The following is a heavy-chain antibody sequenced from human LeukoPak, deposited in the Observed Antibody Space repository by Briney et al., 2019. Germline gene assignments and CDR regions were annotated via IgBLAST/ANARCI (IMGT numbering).Heavy chain of an antibody. CDR3: AREWQGGIAAAGTRIEGDY. Sequence: GGSLRLSCAASGFSVSGYWMTWVRQAPGKGLEWVANIKQDGSEKNYVDSVKGRFTISRDNAENSLFLQMNSLRAEDTAVYYCAREWQGGIAAAGTRIEGDYWGQGTLVAVSS. CDR2: IKQDGSEK. CDR1: GFSVSGYW. D-gene: IGHD6-13*01. V-gene: IGHV3-7*01. J-gene: IGHJ4*02.